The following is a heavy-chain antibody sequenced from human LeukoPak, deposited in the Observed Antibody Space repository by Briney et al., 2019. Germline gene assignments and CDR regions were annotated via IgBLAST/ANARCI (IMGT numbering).Heavy chain of an antibody. D-gene: IGHD3-22*01. CDR1: GFTFSNAW. V-gene: IGHV3-15*01. J-gene: IGHJ3*02. CDR3: TRRYNYDSSGYYYVRDAFDI. Sequence: GGSLRLSCAASGFTFSNAWLSWVRQAPGKGLEWVGRIKSKADGGTTKNAASVKGGFTISRDDSRSIAYLQMNSLKTEDTAVYYCTRRYNYDSSGYYYVRDAFDIWGQGTMVTVSS. CDR2: IKSKADGGTT.